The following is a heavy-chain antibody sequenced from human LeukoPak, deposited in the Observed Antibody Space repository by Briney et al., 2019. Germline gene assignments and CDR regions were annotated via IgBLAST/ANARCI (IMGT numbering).Heavy chain of an antibody. CDR1: GRSISPYY. D-gene: IGHD4-17*01. V-gene: IGHV4-59*01. CDR3: ARDPFGDTAYYFDY. Sequence: SETLSLTCTVSGRSISPYYWTWIRQPPGKGLEWLGYIYYTGNTNYNPSLKSRVTISVDTSRNQFSLKLNSVTAADTAVYYCARDPFGDTAYYFDYWGQGTLVTVSS. J-gene: IGHJ4*02. CDR2: IYYTGNT.